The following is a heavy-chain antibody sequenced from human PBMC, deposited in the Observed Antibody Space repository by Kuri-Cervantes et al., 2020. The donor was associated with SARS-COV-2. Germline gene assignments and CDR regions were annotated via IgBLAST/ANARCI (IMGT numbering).Heavy chain of an antibody. CDR1: GFTFSSYA. V-gene: IGHV3-30-3*01. CDR3: AKGEYQLLYGGISGYYYGMDV. J-gene: IGHJ6*02. Sequence: LSLTCAASGFTFSSYAMHWVRQAPGKGLEWVAVISYDGSNKYYADSVKGRFTISRDNSKNTLYLQMNSPRAEDTAVYYCAKGEYQLLYGGISGYYYGMDVWGQGTTVTVSS. CDR2: ISYDGSNK. D-gene: IGHD2-2*02.